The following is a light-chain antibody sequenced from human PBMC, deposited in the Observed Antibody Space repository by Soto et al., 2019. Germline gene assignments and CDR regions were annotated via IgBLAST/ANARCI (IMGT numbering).Light chain of an antibody. Sequence: EIVLTQSPGTLSLSPGERATLSCRASQSISNNYLAWYQQKPGQAPRLLIYAASTRATGVPDRFTGSGSVTDFTLTISRLEPEDFAVFYCHHYGRSPIFTFGPGTTVDIK. CDR2: AAS. J-gene: IGKJ3*01. CDR1: QSISNNY. CDR3: HHYGRSPIFT. V-gene: IGKV3-20*01.